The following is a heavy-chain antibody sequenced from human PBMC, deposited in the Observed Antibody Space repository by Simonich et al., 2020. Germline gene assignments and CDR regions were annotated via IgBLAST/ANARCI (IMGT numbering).Heavy chain of an antibody. J-gene: IGHJ3*02. CDR1: GFTFSSYS. Sequence: EVQLVESGGGLVKPGGSLRLSCAASGFTFSSYSITWVRQAPGKGLEWVASISRSSSYIYYADSVKGRFTISRDNAKNSLYLQMNSLRAEDTAVYYCAREIEAGNAFDIWGQGTMVTVSS. CDR2: ISRSSSYI. V-gene: IGHV3-21*01. CDR3: AREIEAGNAFDI.